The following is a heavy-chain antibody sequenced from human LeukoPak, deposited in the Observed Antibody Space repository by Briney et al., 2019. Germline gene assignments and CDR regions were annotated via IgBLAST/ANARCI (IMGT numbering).Heavy chain of an antibody. D-gene: IGHD6-19*01. CDR2: TYYRSKWYN. CDR1: GDSVSSNSAA. CDR3: ARGARQWLVPFYYYYGMDV. Sequence: SQTLSLTCAISGDSVSSNSAAWNWIRQSPSRGLEWLGRTYYRSKWYNDYAVSVKSRITINPDTSKNLFSLQLNSVTPEDTAVYYCARGARQWLVPFYYYYGMDVWGQGTTVTASS. J-gene: IGHJ6*02. V-gene: IGHV6-1*01.